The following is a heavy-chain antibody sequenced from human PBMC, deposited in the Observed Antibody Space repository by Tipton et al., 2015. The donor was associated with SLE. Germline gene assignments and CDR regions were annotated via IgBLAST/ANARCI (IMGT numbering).Heavy chain of an antibody. CDR1: GGSINSGY. D-gene: IGHD3-3*01. Sequence: TLSLTCPVSGGSINSGYWSWFRQPAGKGLEWIGRIYSGGRFYYNPSLKSRVTMSVDKSTNRFSLKVTSVTAADTAVYYCARRGDEFWSANYPSGGIDVWGQGTTVTVSS. V-gene: IGHV4-4*07. J-gene: IGHJ6*02. CDR2: IYSGGRF. CDR3: ARRGDEFWSANYPSGGIDV.